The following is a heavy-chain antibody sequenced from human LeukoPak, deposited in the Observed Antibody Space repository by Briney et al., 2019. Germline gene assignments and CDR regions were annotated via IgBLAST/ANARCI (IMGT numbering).Heavy chain of an antibody. CDR1: GFTFSSYA. V-gene: IGHV3-30-3*01. CDR2: ISYDGSNK. J-gene: IGHJ4*02. CDR3: ARDSVVTMVRGVFDY. D-gene: IGHD3-10*01. Sequence: GGSLRLSCAASGFTFSSYAIHWVRQAPGKGLEWVAVISYDGSNKYYADSVKGRFTISRDNSKNTLYLQMNSLRAEDTAVYYCARDSVVTMVRGVFDYWGQGTLVTVSS.